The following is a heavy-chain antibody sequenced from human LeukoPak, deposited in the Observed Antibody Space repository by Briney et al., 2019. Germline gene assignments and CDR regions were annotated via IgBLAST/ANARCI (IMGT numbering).Heavy chain of an antibody. D-gene: IGHD2-21*02. CDR1: GFTFDDFV. J-gene: IGHJ4*02. Sequence: GGSLRLSCAASGFTFDDFVMHWVRQAPGKGLEWVSLISKEGGRTYYADSVRGRFTISRDNSKNSLYLQMHSLRTEDTAMYHCGKGIMTADMNWGQGAQVTVSS. CDR3: GKGIMTADMN. CDR2: ISKEGGRT. V-gene: IGHV3-43*02.